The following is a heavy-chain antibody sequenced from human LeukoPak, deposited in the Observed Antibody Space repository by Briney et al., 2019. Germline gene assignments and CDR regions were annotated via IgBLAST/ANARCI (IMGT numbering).Heavy chain of an antibody. J-gene: IGHJ4*02. CDR3: ARGGSGGSICGVGTLFYFDY. CDR1: GFTVSSNY. D-gene: IGHD3-3*01. Sequence: PGGSLRLSCAASGFTVSSNYMSWVRQAPGKGLEWVSVIYSGGSTYYADSVKGRFTISRDNSKNTLYLQMNSLRAEDTAVYYCARGGSGGSICGVGTLFYFDYWGQRTVVTVSS. CDR2: IYSGGST. V-gene: IGHV3-66*02.